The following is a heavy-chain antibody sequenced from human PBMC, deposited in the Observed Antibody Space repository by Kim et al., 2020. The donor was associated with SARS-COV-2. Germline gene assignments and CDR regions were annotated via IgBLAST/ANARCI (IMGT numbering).Heavy chain of an antibody. D-gene: IGHD6-13*01. Sequence: SETLSLTCTVSGGSISSSSYYWGWIRQPPGKGLEWIGSIYYSGSTYYNPSLKSRVTISVDTSKNQFSLKLSSVTAADTAVYYCARVYSSSWYWGGSLTNWFDPWGQGTLVTVSS. CDR3: ARVYSSSWYWGGSLTNWFDP. J-gene: IGHJ5*02. CDR1: GGSISSSSYY. V-gene: IGHV4-39*01. CDR2: IYYSGST.